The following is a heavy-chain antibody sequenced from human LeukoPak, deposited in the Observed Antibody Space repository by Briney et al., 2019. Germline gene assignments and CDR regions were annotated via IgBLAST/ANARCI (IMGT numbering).Heavy chain of an antibody. CDR1: GYTFTSYY. J-gene: IGHJ4*02. V-gene: IGHV1-46*01. CDR3: ARATVTTAYFDY. D-gene: IGHD4-17*01. Sequence: GASVKVSCKASGYTFTSYYMHWVRQAPGQGLEWMGIINPSGGSTSYAQKFQGRVTMTRDTSTSTVYMELSSLRSEDTAVYYCARATVTTAYFDYWGQGTLVTGSS. CDR2: INPSGGST.